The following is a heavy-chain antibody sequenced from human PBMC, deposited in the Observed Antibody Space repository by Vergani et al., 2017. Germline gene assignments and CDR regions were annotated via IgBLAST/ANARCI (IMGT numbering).Heavy chain of an antibody. CDR2: INPNSGGT. CDR1: GYTITSYY. D-gene: IGHD3-10*01. CDR3: ARDLKSRWCGELWVEDY. J-gene: IGHJ4*02. Sequence: QVQLVQSGAEVEKPGASVKVTCKASGYTITSYYMHWVRQPPGQGLEGRGWINPNSGGTNYGQKFQERVIMTRDTSISTADMELSRLQSDDTALYYCARDLKSRWCGELWVEDYWGQGTLVTVSS. V-gene: IGHV1-2*02.